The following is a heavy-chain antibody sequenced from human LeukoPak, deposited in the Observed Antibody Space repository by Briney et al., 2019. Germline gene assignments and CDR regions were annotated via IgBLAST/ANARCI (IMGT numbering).Heavy chain of an antibody. J-gene: IGHJ4*02. V-gene: IGHV3-23*01. CDR2: ISGSGGST. CDR3: ARDQGVVVPAAMDY. CDR1: GFTFSSYA. D-gene: IGHD2-2*01. Sequence: RPGGSLRLSCAASGFTFSSYAMSWVRQAPGKGLEWVSAISGSGGSTYYADSVKGRFTISRDNAKNSLYLQMNSLRAEDTAVYYCARDQGVVVPAAMDYWGQGTLVTVSS.